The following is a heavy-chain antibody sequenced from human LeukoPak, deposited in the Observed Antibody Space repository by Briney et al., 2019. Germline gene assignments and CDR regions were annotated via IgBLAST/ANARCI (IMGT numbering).Heavy chain of an antibody. D-gene: IGHD3-10*01. CDR1: GGFISSYY. J-gene: IGHJ6*04. CDR3: ARRLTMVLDV. Sequence: SETLSLTCTVSGGFISSYYWSWIRQPPGKGLEGIGYIYYSGSTNYNPSLKSRVTISVDTSKNQFSLKLSSVTAADTAVYYCARRLTMVLDVWGKGTTVTISS. CDR2: IYYSGST. V-gene: IGHV4-59*08.